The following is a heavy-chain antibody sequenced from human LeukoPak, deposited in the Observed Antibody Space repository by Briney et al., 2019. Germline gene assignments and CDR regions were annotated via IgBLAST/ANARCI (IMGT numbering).Heavy chain of an antibody. Sequence: TLSQTCTVSGGSISSGGYYWTWIRQHKGTGLEWLGNIYYSGSTYYNPSLKSRVTISVDTSKNQFSLKLSSVTAADTAVDYCALGYCGGGSCYAREYFQHWGQGTLVTVTS. J-gene: IGHJ1*01. D-gene: IGHD2-15*01. V-gene: IGHV4-31*03. CDR3: ALGYCGGGSCYAREYFQH. CDR2: IYYSGST. CDR1: GGSISSGGYY.